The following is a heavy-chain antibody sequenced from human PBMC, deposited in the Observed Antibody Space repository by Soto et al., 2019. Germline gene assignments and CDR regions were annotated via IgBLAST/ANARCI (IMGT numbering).Heavy chain of an antibody. V-gene: IGHV1-46*03. CDR1: GDTFISYY. CDR3: ARASAGKLSAFDI. Sequence: ASVKVSCKASGDTFISYYIHWVRQAPGQGLEWMGIINPSGGGTSYGQKFQGGVTMTSDTSTSTVYMELSSLRSEDTAMYYCARASAGKLSAFDIWGQGTMVTVS. J-gene: IGHJ3*02. D-gene: IGHD6-13*01. CDR2: INPSGGGT.